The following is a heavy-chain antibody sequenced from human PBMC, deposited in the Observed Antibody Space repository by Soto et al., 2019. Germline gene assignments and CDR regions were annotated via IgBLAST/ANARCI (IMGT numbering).Heavy chain of an antibody. V-gene: IGHV3-21*01. CDR2: ISSSSSYI. CDR1: GFTFSSYS. CDR3: ARVGPAVEMATRYFDY. J-gene: IGHJ4*02. Sequence: EVQLVESGGGLVKPGGSLRLSCAASGFTFSSYSMNWVRQAPGKGLEWVSSISSSSSYIYYADSVKGRFTISRDNAKNSLYLQMNSLRAEDTAVYYCARVGPAVEMATRYFDYWGQGTLVTVSS. D-gene: IGHD5-12*01.